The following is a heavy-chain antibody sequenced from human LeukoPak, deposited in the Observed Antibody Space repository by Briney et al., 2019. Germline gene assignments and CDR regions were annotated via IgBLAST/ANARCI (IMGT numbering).Heavy chain of an antibody. CDR1: GFTFSTYW. D-gene: IGHD5-24*01. V-gene: IGHV3-74*01. Sequence: PGESLRLSWAASGFTFSTYWMHWVRQAPGKGLLWVARINTDGSSTLYADSVKGRFTISRDNAKSTLYLQMDSLRPEDTAVYYSARVDPTGDGYNRFDSWGQGTLVTVSS. J-gene: IGHJ4*02. CDR2: INTDGSST. CDR3: ARVDPTGDGYNRFDS.